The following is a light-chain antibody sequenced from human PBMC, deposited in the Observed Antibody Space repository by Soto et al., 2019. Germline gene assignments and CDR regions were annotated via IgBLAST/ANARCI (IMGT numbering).Light chain of an antibody. V-gene: IGLV2-18*02. CDR2: EVN. CDR1: SSDVGTYNR. J-gene: IGLJ1*01. CDR3: SSYTSSSTDV. Sequence: QSALTQPPSVSGSPGQSVIISCTGTSSDVGTYNRVSWYQQPPGTAPKLMIFEVNNRPAGVXDRFYGSKYGNTASLTISGLQAEDEAVYYCSSYTSSSTDVFGTGKRATVL.